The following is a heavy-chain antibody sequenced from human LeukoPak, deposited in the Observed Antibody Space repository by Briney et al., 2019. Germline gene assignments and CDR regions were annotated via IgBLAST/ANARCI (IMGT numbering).Heavy chain of an antibody. CDR3: ARGPPPYMQLWSAYYYYGMDV. CDR2: INHSGST. Sequence: SETLSLTCAVYGGSFSGYYWSWIRQPPGKGLEWIGEINHSGSTNYNPSLKSRVTISVDTSKNQFSLKLSSVTAADTAVYYCARGPPPYMQLWSAYYYYGMDVWGQGTTVTVSS. J-gene: IGHJ6*02. V-gene: IGHV4-34*01. CDR1: GGSFSGYY. D-gene: IGHD5-18*01.